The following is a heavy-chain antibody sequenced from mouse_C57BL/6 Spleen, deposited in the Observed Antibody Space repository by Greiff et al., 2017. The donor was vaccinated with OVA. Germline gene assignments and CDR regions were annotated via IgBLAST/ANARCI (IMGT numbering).Heavy chain of an antibody. J-gene: IGHJ2*01. D-gene: IGHD2-13*01. CDR3: ARVLDYYFDY. V-gene: IGHV1-81*01. CDR1: GYTFTSYG. Sequence: QVQLQQSGAELARPGASVKLSCKASGYTFTSYGISWVKQRTGQGLEWIGEIYPRSGNTYYNEKFKGKATLTADKSSSTAYMELRSLTSEDSAVYFCARVLDYYFDYWGQGTTLTVSS. CDR2: IYPRSGNT.